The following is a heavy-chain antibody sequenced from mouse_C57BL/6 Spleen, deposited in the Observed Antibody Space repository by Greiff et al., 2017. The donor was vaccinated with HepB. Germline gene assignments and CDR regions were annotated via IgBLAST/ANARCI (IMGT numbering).Heavy chain of an antibody. CDR3: AGEATVVAKSPFAY. Sequence: QVQLQQSGPELVKPGASVKISCKASGYAFSSSWMNWVKQRPGKGLEWIGRIYPGDGDTNYNRKFKGKATLTADKSSSTAYMQLSSLTSEDSAVYFCAGEATVVAKSPFAYWGQGTLVTVSA. CDR1: GYAFSSSW. D-gene: IGHD1-1*01. J-gene: IGHJ3*01. CDR2: IYPGDGDT. V-gene: IGHV1-82*01.